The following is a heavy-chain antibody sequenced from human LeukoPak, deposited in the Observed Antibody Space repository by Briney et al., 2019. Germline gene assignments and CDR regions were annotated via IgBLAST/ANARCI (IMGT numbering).Heavy chain of an antibody. CDR2: MNPNSGNT. D-gene: IGHD2-15*01. CDR3: ARGIRVVVAATSYYFDY. Sequence: ASVKVSCKASGYTFTSYDINWVRQAPGQGLEWMGWMNPNSGNTGYAQKFQGRVTMTRNTSISTAYMELSSLRSEDTAVYYCARGIRVVVAATSYYFDYWGQGTLVTVSS. J-gene: IGHJ4*02. CDR1: GYTFTSYD. V-gene: IGHV1-8*01.